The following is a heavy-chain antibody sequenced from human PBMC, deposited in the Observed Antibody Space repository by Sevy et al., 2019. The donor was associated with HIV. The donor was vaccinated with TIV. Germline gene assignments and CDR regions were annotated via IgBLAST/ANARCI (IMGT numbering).Heavy chain of an antibody. Sequence: GGSLRLSCAASVFTFSSYGRHWVRQAPGKGLEWVAVIWYDGSNKYYADSVKGRFTISRDNSKNTLYLQMNSLRAEDTAVYYCARDFRAAAGTEPFDYWGQGTLVTVSS. D-gene: IGHD6-13*01. CDR3: ARDFRAAAGTEPFDY. CDR2: IWYDGSNK. V-gene: IGHV3-33*01. CDR1: VFTFSSYG. J-gene: IGHJ4*02.